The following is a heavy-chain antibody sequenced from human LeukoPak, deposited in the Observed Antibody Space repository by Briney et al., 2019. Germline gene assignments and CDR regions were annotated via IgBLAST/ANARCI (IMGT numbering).Heavy chain of an antibody. CDR3: AGRWLQSEVYYFDY. V-gene: IGHV1-69*06. CDR1: GCTFSSYA. D-gene: IGHD5-24*01. CDR2: IIPIFGTA. Sequence: ASVKVSCKASGCTFSSYAISWVRQAPGQGLEWMGGIIPIFGTANYAQKFQGRVTITADKSTSTAYMELSSLRSEDTAVYYCAGRWLQSEVYYFDYWGQGTLVTVSS. J-gene: IGHJ4*02.